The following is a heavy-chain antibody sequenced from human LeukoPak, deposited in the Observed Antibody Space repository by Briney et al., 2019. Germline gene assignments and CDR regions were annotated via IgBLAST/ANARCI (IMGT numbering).Heavy chain of an antibody. CDR2: IRYDGSNK. CDR1: GFTFSSYS. J-gene: IGHJ4*02. D-gene: IGHD1-26*01. V-gene: IGHV3-30*02. Sequence: GGSLRLSCAASGFTFSSYSMNWVRQAPGKGLEWVAFIRYDGSNKYYADSVKGRFTISRDNSKNTLYLQMNSLRAEDTAVYYCAKDLRIVGATTPGYWGQGTLVTVSS. CDR3: AKDLRIVGATTPGY.